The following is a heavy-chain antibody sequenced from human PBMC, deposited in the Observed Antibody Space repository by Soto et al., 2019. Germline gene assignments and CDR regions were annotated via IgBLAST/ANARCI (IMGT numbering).Heavy chain of an antibody. CDR3: ARLSSGWEYNWFDP. D-gene: IGHD6-19*01. Sequence: PSETLSLTCTVSGGSISSYYWGWIRQPPGKGLEWIGSIYYSGSTYYNPSLKSRVTISVDTSKNQFSLKLSSVTAADTAVYYCARLSSGWEYNWFDPWGQGTLVTVSS. CDR1: GGSISSYY. V-gene: IGHV4-39*01. J-gene: IGHJ5*02. CDR2: IYYSGST.